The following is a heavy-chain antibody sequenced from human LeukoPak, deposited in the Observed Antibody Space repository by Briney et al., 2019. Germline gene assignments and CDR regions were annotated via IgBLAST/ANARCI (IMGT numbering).Heavy chain of an antibody. CDR3: ATDLVEMATISLDY. V-gene: IGHV3-30*03. J-gene: IGHJ4*02. D-gene: IGHD5-24*01. CDR2: ISYDGSNK. Sequence: GGSLRLSCAASGFTFSSYGMHWVRQAPGKGLEWVAVISYDGSNKYYADSVKGRFTISRDNSKNTLYLQMNSLRAEDTAVYYCATDLVEMATISLDYWGQGTLVTVSS. CDR1: GFTFSSYG.